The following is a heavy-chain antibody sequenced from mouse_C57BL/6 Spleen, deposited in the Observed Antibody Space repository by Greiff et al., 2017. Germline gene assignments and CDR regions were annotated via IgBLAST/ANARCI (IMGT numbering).Heavy chain of an antibody. CDR2: IYPSDSET. Sequence: QVQLQQPGAELVRPGSSVKLSCKASGYTFTSYWMDWVKQRPGQGLAWIGNIYPSDSETHYNQKFKDKATLTVDKSSSTAYMQLSSLTSEDSAVYYCARGIRYNYYAMDYWGQGTSVTVSS. CDR3: ARGIRYNYYAMDY. CDR1: GYTFTSYW. D-gene: IGHD1-1*01. J-gene: IGHJ4*01. V-gene: IGHV1-61*01.